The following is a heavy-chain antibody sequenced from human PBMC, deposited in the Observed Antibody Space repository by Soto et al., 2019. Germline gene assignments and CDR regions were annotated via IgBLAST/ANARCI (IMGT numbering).Heavy chain of an antibody. CDR1: GFTFSSYA. CDR3: ARALTTGQREYYFDY. V-gene: IGHV3-30-3*01. CDR2: ISYDGSNK. Sequence: GGSLRLSCAASGFTFSSYAMHWVRQAPVKGLEWVAVISYDGSNKYYADSVKGRFTISRDNSKNTLYLQMNSLRAEDTAVYYCARALTTGQREYYFDYWGQGTLVTVSS. J-gene: IGHJ4*02. D-gene: IGHD1-1*01.